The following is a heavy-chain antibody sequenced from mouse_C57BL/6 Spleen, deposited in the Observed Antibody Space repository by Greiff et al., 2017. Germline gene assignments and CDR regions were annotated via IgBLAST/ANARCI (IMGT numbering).Heavy chain of an antibody. V-gene: IGHV5-17*01. CDR3: ARGYYGSSFWFAY. J-gene: IGHJ3*01. Sequence: EVKLMESGGGLVKPGGSLKLSCAASGFTFSDYGMHWVRQAPEKGLEWVAYISSGSSTIYYADTVKGRFTISRDNAKNNLFLQMTSPRSEDTAMYYCARGYYGSSFWFAYWGQGTLVTVSA. CDR2: ISSGSSTI. D-gene: IGHD1-1*01. CDR1: GFTFSDYG.